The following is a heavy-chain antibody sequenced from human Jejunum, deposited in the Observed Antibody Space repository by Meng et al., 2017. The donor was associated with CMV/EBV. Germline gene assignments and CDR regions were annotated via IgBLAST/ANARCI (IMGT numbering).Heavy chain of an antibody. CDR1: GFPLRSLN. D-gene: IGHD2-21*01. V-gene: IGHV3-21*01. Sequence: GFPLRSLNLHWVRHAPGKGLEWVSSISGNSNYLYYADSLKGRFTISRDNAKNSLYLQMDSLRAEDTAVYYCAKDLYYGDPAAFPLWGQGTMVTVSS. CDR3: AKDLYYGDPAAFPL. CDR2: ISGNSNYL. J-gene: IGHJ3*01.